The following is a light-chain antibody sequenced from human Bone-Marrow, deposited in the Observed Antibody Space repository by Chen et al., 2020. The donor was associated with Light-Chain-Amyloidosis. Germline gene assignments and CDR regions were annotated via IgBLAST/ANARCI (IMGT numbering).Light chain of an antibody. Sequence: NLMLTQPHSVPESPGKPAIIPCTRRSGSIATNYVQWYQQRPGSSPTTVIYEDDQRPSGVPDRFSGSIDRSSNTASRTISGLKTEDEADYYCQSYQGSSQGVFGGGTKLTVL. V-gene: IGLV6-57*01. J-gene: IGLJ3*02. CDR1: SGSIATNY. CDR2: EDD. CDR3: QSYQGSSQGV.